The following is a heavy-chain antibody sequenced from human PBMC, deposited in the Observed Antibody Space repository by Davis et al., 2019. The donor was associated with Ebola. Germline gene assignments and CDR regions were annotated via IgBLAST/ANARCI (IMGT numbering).Heavy chain of an antibody. J-gene: IGHJ6*04. V-gene: IGHV2-70*01. CDR1: GFSLNTGGMC. Sequence: SGPTLVKPTHTLTLTCTFSGFSLNTGGMCVSWIRQPPGKALEWLALIDWNDHKYYNTSLKPRLTVSKDTSKNQVVLTMTNMDPVDTATYYCARTRDAYTYYYYYGMDVWGKGTTVTVSS. CDR2: IDWNDHK. D-gene: IGHD5-24*01. CDR3: ARTRDAYTYYYYYGMDV.